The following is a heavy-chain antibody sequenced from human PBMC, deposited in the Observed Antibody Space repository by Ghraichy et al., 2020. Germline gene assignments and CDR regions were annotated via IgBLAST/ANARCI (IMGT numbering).Heavy chain of an antibody. D-gene: IGHD5-12*01. CDR2: IYYSGST. V-gene: IGHV4-59*12. Sequence: GSLRLSCTVSGGSISSYYWSWIRQPPGKGLEWIGYIYYSGSTNYNPSLKSRVTISIDTSKNLFSLKLSSVTAADTAVYYCARADRLSDAFDIWGQGTMVTVSS. CDR3: ARADRLSDAFDI. J-gene: IGHJ3*02. CDR1: GGSISSYY.